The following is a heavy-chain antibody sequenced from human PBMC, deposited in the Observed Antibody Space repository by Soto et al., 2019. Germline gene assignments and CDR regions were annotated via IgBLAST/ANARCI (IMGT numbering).Heavy chain of an antibody. CDR3: ARDLGLWQWPYYFDC. J-gene: IGHJ4*02. V-gene: IGHV6-1*01. CDR2: TYYRSKWYN. D-gene: IGHD6-19*01. Sequence: PSQTRSLTCAISGDSVSSNSAAWNWIRQSPSRGLEWLGRTYYRSKWYNDYAVSVKSRITVNPDTSKNQSSLQLNSVAPEDTAGYYCARDLGLWQWPYYFDCWGQGTVVTVSS. CDR1: GDSVSSNSAA.